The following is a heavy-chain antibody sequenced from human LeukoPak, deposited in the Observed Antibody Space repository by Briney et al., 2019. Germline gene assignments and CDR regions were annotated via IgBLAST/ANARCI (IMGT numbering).Heavy chain of an antibody. CDR2: INHSGST. CDR3: ASYYDSSGLDY. J-gene: IGHJ4*02. V-gene: IGHV4-34*01. D-gene: IGHD3-22*01. Sequence: NASETLSLTCAVYGGSFSGYYWSWIRQPPGKGLEWIGEINHSGSTNYNPSLKSRVTISVDTPKNQFSLKLSSVTAADTAVYYCASYYDSSGLDYWGQGTLVTVSS. CDR1: GGSFSGYY.